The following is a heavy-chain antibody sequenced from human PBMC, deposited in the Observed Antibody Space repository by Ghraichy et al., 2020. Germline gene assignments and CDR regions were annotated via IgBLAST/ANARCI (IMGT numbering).Heavy chain of an antibody. J-gene: IGHJ4*02. CDR2: IDPSDSYT. CDR1: GYSFTSYW. D-gene: IGHD6-13*01. CDR3: ARHQGSSWPPSTLDY. Sequence: GGSLRLSCTGSGYSFTSYWISWVRQMPGKGLEWMGRIDPSDSYTNYSPSFQGHATSSADKSTSTAFLQWSSLKASDTALYYCARHQGSSWPPSTLDYWGQGTLVTVSS. V-gene: IGHV5-10-1*01.